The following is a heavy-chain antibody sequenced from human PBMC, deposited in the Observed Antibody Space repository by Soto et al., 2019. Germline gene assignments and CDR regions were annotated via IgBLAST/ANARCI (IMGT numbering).Heavy chain of an antibody. CDR2: IYYGGST. V-gene: IGHV4-39*01. CDR3: ARQVPVARYEHCTGATCYSGYVDL. J-gene: IGHJ2*01. CDR1: GGSISSSRCY. Sequence: SQTLSLTCTVSGGSISSSRCYWGWVRQPPGKGLEWIGSIYYGGSTEYNPSLESRVTISVDTSMILFSLNLNSMTAADTAVYYCARQVPVARYEHCTGATCYSGYVDLWGRGTLVTVS. D-gene: IGHD2-15*01.